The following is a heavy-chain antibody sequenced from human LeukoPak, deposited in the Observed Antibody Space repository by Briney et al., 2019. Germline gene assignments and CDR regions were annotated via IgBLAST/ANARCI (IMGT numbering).Heavy chain of an antibody. J-gene: IGHJ4*02. D-gene: IGHD6-13*01. CDR1: GYSISSGYY. Sequence: SETLSLTCTVSGYSISSGYYWGWIRQPPGKGLEWVANIYRDGNTYYNPSLKSRVTISVDTSKNQFYLRLSSVTAADTAVYYCARAPQAAVLDYWGQGTLVTVSS. CDR2: IYRDGNT. V-gene: IGHV4-38-2*02. CDR3: ARAPQAAVLDY.